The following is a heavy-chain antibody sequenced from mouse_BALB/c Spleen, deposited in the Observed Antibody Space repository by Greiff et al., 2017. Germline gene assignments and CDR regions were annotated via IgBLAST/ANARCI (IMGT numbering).Heavy chain of an antibody. Sequence: QVQLKESAAELARPGASVKMSCKASGYTFTSYTMHWVKQRPGQGLEWIGYINPSSGYTEYNQKFKDKTTLTADKSSSTAYMQLSSLTSEDSAVYYCARGGSRSWFAYWGQGTLVTVSA. CDR3: ARGGSRSWFAY. CDR2: INPSSGYT. V-gene: IGHV1-4*02. CDR1: GYTFTSYT. J-gene: IGHJ3*01.